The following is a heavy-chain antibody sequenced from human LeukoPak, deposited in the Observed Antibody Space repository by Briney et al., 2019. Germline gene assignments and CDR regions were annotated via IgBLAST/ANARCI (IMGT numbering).Heavy chain of an antibody. D-gene: IGHD2-2*01. V-gene: IGHV1-46*01. Sequence: VASVKVSCRASGYTFTSYYMHWVRQAPGQGLEWMGIINPSGGSTSYAQKFQGRVTMTRDTSTSTVYMELSSLRSEDTAVYYCARVMYCSSTSCYGDAFDIWGQGTMVTVSS. CDR1: GYTFTSYY. CDR3: ARVMYCSSTSCYGDAFDI. CDR2: INPSGGST. J-gene: IGHJ3*02.